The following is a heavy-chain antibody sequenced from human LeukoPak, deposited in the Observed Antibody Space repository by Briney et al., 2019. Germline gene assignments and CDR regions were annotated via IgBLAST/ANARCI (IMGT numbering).Heavy chain of an antibody. CDR3: ARTRPLDYLQGRSAFDI. D-gene: IGHD4-11*01. Sequence: GGSLRLSCAASGFTFSNYWMSWVRQAPGKGLEWVANIREDGSEKYYVDSVKGQFTISRDNAKNSLYLQMNSLRAEDTAVYYCARTRPLDYLQGRSAFDIWGQGTMVTVSS. J-gene: IGHJ3*02. CDR1: GFTFSNYW. CDR2: IREDGSEK. V-gene: IGHV3-7*01.